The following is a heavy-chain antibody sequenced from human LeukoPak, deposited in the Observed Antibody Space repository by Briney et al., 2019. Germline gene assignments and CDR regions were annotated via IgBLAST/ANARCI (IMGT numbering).Heavy chain of an antibody. V-gene: IGHV1-46*01. D-gene: IGHD3-9*01. Sequence: ASVKVSCKVSGYTLTELSMHWVRQAPGQGLEWMGIINPSGGSTSYAQKFQGRVTMTRDTSTSTVYMELSSLRSEDTAVYYCARGGYFDWPTCDYWGQGTLVTVSS. CDR3: ARGGYFDWPTCDY. J-gene: IGHJ4*02. CDR1: GYTLTELS. CDR2: INPSGGST.